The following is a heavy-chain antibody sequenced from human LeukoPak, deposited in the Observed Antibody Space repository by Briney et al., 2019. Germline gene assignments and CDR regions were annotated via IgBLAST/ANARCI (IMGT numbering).Heavy chain of an antibody. J-gene: IGHJ4*02. D-gene: IGHD3-10*01. CDR2: ISYDGSRT. CDR1: GFTFTEYA. CDR3: ARDSTYYYASGSSGPHYFDY. V-gene: IGHV3-30*01. Sequence: QPGRSQRLSCAASGFTFTEYAMHWVRQAPGKGLEWVALISYDGSRTDYADSVKGRFTISRDNSRNTLYLQLNSLGPEDAAVYYCARDSTYYYASGSSGPHYFDYWGQGALVTVSS.